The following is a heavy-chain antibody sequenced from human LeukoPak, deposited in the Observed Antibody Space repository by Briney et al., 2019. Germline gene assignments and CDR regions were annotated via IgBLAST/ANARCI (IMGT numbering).Heavy chain of an antibody. CDR3: ARAVYRRDAFDI. Sequence: SETLSLTCTVSGGSISSYYWSWIRQPPGKGLEWIGYIYFSGSTNYNPSLKSRVTISVDTSKNQFSLKLSSVTAADTAVYYCARAVYRRDAFDIWGQGTMVTVSS. D-gene: IGHD5/OR15-5a*01. V-gene: IGHV4-59*08. CDR1: GGSISSYY. J-gene: IGHJ3*02. CDR2: IYFSGST.